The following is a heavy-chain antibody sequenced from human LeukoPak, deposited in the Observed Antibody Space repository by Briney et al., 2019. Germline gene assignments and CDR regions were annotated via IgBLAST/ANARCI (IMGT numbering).Heavy chain of an antibody. Sequence: GGSLRLSCAASGFTFSSYSMNWVRQAPGKGLEWVSSISSSSSYIYYADSLKGRFTISRDNAKSSLYLQMNSLRAEDTAVYYCARAPTFSGWFDYWGQGTLVTVSS. CDR2: ISSSSSYI. D-gene: IGHD6-19*01. V-gene: IGHV3-21*01. CDR3: ARAPTFSGWFDY. CDR1: GFTFSSYS. J-gene: IGHJ4*02.